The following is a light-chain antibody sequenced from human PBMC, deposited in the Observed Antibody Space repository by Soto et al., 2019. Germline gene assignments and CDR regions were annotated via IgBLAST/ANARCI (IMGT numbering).Light chain of an antibody. V-gene: IGKV1-39*01. CDR1: QTISNT. CDR2: ASS. CDR3: QQSYSTPFT. J-gene: IGKJ5*01. Sequence: DIQMTQSPSSLSASVGDRVTITCRASQTISNTLNWYQQRPGKPPNLLIYASSTLQSVVPPGFSGGGWGTEFTLTISSLQPEDFATYYCQQSYSTPFTFGLGTRLEIK.